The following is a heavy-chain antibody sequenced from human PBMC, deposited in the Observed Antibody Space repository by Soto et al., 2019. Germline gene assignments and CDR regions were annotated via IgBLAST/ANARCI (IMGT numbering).Heavy chain of an antibody. CDR3: ARDGPTVTFDY. Sequence: SETLSLTCTVSGGSISSYYWSWIRQPAGKGLEWIGRLQTSGSTDYNPSLKSRVTMSVDTSKNQFSLKLSSVTAADTAVYYCARDGPTVTFDYWGQGTLVTVS. V-gene: IGHV4-4*07. D-gene: IGHD4-4*01. J-gene: IGHJ4*02. CDR1: GGSISSYY. CDR2: LQTSGST.